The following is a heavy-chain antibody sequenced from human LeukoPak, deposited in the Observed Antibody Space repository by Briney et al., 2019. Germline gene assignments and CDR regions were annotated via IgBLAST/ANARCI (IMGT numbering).Heavy chain of an antibody. CDR1: GYTFTGYY. CDR3: ARDLGGSGSYFDYYYYYMDV. Sequence: ASVKVSCKASGYTFTGYYMHWVRQAPGQGLEWMGWISVYNGNTNYAQKLQGRVTMTTDTSTSTAYMELRSLRSDDTAVYYCARDLGGSGSYFDYYYYYMDVWGKGTTVTVSS. D-gene: IGHD3-10*01. J-gene: IGHJ6*03. CDR2: ISVYNGNT. V-gene: IGHV1-18*04.